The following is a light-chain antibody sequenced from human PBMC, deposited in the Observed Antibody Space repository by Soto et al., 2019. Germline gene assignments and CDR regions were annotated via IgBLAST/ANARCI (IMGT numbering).Light chain of an antibody. Sequence: EIVLQPSPGTLSLSPGERATLSCRASQSVSSSYFAWYQQKPGQAPRLLIYGASNRATGIPDRFSGSESGTDFTLTISRLEPEEFAVYYCKQYGSSPITFGQGTRLEIK. CDR2: GAS. CDR1: QSVSSSY. J-gene: IGKJ5*01. V-gene: IGKV3-20*01. CDR3: KQYGSSPIT.